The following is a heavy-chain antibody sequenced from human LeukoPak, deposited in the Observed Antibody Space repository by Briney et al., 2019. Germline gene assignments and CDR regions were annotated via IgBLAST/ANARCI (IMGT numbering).Heavy chain of an antibody. CDR3: ARDPYDSSGYYYPN. D-gene: IGHD3-22*01. Sequence: GGSLRLSCAASGFTVSSNYMSWVRQAPGKGLEWVSVIYSGGSTYYADSVKGRFTISRHNSKSTLYLQMNSLRAEDAAVYYCARDPYDSSGYYYPNWGQGTLVTVSS. CDR1: GFTVSSNY. V-gene: IGHV3-53*04. CDR2: IYSGGST. J-gene: IGHJ4*02.